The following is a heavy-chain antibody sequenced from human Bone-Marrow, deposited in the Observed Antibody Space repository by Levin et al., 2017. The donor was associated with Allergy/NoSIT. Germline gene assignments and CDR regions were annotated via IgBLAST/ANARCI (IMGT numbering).Heavy chain of an antibody. Sequence: GGSLRLSCAASGFTFSSYAMHWVRQAPGKGLEWVAVISYDGSNKYYADSVKGRFTISRDNSKNTLYLQMNSLRAEDTAVYYCARDPGRDGMDVWGQGTTVTVSS. CDR3: ARDPGRDGMDV. CDR2: ISYDGSNK. J-gene: IGHJ6*02. V-gene: IGHV3-30*04. CDR1: GFTFSSYA.